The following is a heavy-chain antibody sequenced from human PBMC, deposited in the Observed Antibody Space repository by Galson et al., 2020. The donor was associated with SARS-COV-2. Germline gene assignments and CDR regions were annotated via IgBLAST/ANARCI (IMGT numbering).Heavy chain of an antibody. CDR2: IGTAGDT. Sequence: GGSLRLSCAASGFTFSSSDMHWVRQATGKGLEWVSAIGTAGDTYYPGSVKGRFTISRENAKNSLYLQMNSLRAGDTAVYYCARGSLELRNYYYYYYMDVWGKGTTVTVSS. D-gene: IGHD1-7*01. J-gene: IGHJ6*03. V-gene: IGHV3-13*01. CDR3: ARGSLELRNYYYYYYMDV. CDR1: GFTFSSSD.